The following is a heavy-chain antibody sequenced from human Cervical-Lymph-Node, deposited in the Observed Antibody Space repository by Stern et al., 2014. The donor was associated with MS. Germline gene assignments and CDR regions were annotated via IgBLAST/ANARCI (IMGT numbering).Heavy chain of an antibody. CDR2: ISSGSDYT. CDR1: GFTFSSFS. D-gene: IGHD3-16*01. Sequence: EVQLVESGGGLVKPGGSLRLSCTASGFTFSSFSMNWARQAPGKGLEWVSTISSGSDYTYYADSVKGRFTISRDNAKNSLFLQMDSLRTEDTAVYYCTRDGQGGSWGQGTLVTVSS. CDR3: TRDGQGGS. J-gene: IGHJ5*02. V-gene: IGHV3-21*01.